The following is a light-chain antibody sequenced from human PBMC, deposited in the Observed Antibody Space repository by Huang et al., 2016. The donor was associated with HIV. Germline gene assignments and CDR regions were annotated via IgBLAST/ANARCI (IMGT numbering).Light chain of an antibody. V-gene: IGKV1-17*03. Sequence: DIQMTQSPSAVSASVGDTVTITCRASQGISNYLVWFQQKPGKGPKRLIYAASNLQSGVPLRFSGSGSGKEFTLTISSLQPEDFATYYCLQHNTYPRTFGQGTKVEIK. CDR2: AAS. CDR1: QGISNY. CDR3: LQHNTYPRT. J-gene: IGKJ1*01.